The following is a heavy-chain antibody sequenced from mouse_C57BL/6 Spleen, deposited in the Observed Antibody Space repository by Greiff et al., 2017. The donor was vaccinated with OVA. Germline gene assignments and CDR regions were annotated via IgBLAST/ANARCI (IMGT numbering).Heavy chain of an antibody. Sequence: QVQLQQSGAELVRPGASVTLSCKASGYTFTDYEMHWVKQTPVHGLEWIGAIDPETGGTAYNQKFKGKAILTADKSSSTAYMELRSLTSEDSAVYYGTRDLDGSSPGGFAYWGQGTLVTVSA. J-gene: IGHJ3*01. D-gene: IGHD1-1*01. CDR2: IDPETGGT. CDR1: GYTFTDYE. V-gene: IGHV1-15*01. CDR3: TRDLDGSSPGGFAY.